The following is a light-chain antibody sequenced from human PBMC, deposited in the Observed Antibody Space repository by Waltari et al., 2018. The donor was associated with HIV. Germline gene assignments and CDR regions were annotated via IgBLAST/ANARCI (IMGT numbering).Light chain of an antibody. J-gene: IGKJ5*01. CDR3: QQYGGSPRIT. V-gene: IGKV3-20*01. CDR1: QTLSSSY. Sequence: DIVLTQSPGTLSLSPGESATLSCRASQTLSSSYLAWYHQKPGQAPRLLVYGASRRATGIPDRFSGSGSGTDFTLTITRLEPEDFAVYYCQQYGGSPRITFGQGTRLEIK. CDR2: GAS.